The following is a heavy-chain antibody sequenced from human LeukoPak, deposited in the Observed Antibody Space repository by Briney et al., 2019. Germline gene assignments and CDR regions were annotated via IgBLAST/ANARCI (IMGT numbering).Heavy chain of an antibody. Sequence: WASVKVSCKASGYTFTSYAISWVRQAPGQGLEWMGWISTYNGNTNHAQKLQGRVTMTTDTSTTTAYMELRSLRSDDTAVYYCARGRSGWYRSGTVFDPWGQGTLVTVSS. CDR2: ISTYNGNT. CDR3: ARGRSGWYRSGTVFDP. D-gene: IGHD6-19*01. CDR1: GYTFTSYA. V-gene: IGHV1-18*01. J-gene: IGHJ5*02.